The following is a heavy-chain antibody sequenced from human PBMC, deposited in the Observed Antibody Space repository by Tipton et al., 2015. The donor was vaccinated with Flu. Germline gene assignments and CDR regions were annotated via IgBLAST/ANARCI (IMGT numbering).Heavy chain of an antibody. Sequence: SLRLSCAASGFAFGTYTMHWVRQAPGKGLEWVSFITWDGGRTYYADSVKGRFTISRDNSKNSLYLQMNSLTTEDTALYYCAKERARYFEDWGQGTLVNVSS. V-gene: IGHV3-43*01. CDR3: AKERARYFED. D-gene: IGHD3-9*01. CDR2: ITWDGGRT. CDR1: GFAFGTYT. J-gene: IGHJ4*02.